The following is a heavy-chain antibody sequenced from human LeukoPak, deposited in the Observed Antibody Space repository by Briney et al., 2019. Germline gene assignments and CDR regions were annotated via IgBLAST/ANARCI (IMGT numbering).Heavy chain of an antibody. CDR2: IYSGGST. Sequence: PGGSLRLSCAASGFTVSSNYMSWVRQAPGKGLEWVSVIYSGGSTYYADSVKGRFTISRDNSKNTLYLQMNSLRAEDTAVYYCARGKDYGSGSAFDYWGQGTLVTVSS. J-gene: IGHJ4*02. CDR1: GFTVSSNY. D-gene: IGHD3-10*01. V-gene: IGHV3-66*01. CDR3: ARGKDYGSGSAFDY.